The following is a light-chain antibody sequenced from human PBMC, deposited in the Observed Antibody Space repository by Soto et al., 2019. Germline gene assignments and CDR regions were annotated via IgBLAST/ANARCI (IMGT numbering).Light chain of an antibody. CDR2: GAS. Sequence: EIVLTQSPGTLSLSPGERATLSCRASQSVSSNYITWYQQKPGQAPRRLIFGASSRATGIPDRFSGSGSGTDFTLTISRLEPEDFAVYYCQLYGSSPITFGQGTRLE. CDR3: QLYGSSPIT. CDR1: QSVSSNY. J-gene: IGKJ5*01. V-gene: IGKV3-20*01.